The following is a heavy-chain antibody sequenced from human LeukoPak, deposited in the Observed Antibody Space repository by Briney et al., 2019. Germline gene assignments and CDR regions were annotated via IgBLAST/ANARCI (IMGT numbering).Heavy chain of an antibody. V-gene: IGHV4-4*02. CDR2: IYHSGST. CDR1: GGSISSINW. Sequence: SGTLSLTCAGSGGSISSINWGRWVRELPGKGLEWIGEIYHSGSTNHNPPLKSRVTISVDKSKTQFSLKLSSVTAADTAVYYCARARYSGYDLYYFDYWGQGTLVTVSS. D-gene: IGHD5-12*01. CDR3: ARARYSGYDLYYFDY. J-gene: IGHJ4*02.